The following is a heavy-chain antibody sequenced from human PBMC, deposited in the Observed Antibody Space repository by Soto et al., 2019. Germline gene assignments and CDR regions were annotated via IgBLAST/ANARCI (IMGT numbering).Heavy chain of an antibody. D-gene: IGHD3-3*01. CDR3: ARDEPSITIFGVVRSMDV. CDR1: GYSFTSYG. CDR2: ISAYNGNT. Sequence: ASVKVSCKTSGYSFTSYGISWVRQAPGQGLEWMGWISAYNGNTNYAQKLQGRVTMTRDTSTSTVYMELSSLRSEDTAVYYCARDEPSITIFGVVRSMDVWGQGTTVTVS. J-gene: IGHJ6*02. V-gene: IGHV1-18*04.